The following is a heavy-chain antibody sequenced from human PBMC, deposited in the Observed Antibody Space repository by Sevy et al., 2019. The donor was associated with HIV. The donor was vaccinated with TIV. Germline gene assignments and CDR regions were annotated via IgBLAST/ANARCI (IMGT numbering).Heavy chain of an antibody. J-gene: IGHJ4*02. D-gene: IGHD3-16*02. CDR2: ISAYNGNT. CDR3: ARAPFAITFGGVIAPFDY. V-gene: IGHV1-18*01. CDR1: GYTFTSYG. Sequence: ASVKVSCKASGYTFTSYGISWVRQAPGQGLEWMGWISAYNGNTKYAQKVQGRVTMTTDTSASTAYMELGSLRSDDTAMYYCARAPFAITFGGVIAPFDYWGQGALVTVSS.